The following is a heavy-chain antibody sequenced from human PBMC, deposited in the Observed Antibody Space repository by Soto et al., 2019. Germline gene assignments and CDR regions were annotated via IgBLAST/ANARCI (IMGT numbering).Heavy chain of an antibody. D-gene: IGHD1-26*01. CDR1: GGAISSSNW. J-gene: IGHJ4*02. V-gene: IGHV4-4*02. CDR3: ARYYTGNRHFDY. Sequence: QVQLQESGPGLVKPSGTLSLTCAVSGGAISSSNWWSWVRQPPGKGLEWIGEIYHSGSTSYNPSRKSRVSISVDKSKTQFSLNLSSVTAADPAVYYCARYYTGNRHFDYCGQGTLVTVSS. CDR2: IYHSGST.